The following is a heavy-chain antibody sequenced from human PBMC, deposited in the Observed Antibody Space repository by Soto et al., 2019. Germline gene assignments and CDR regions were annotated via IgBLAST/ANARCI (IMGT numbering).Heavy chain of an antibody. CDR2: IIPIFGTA. V-gene: IGHV1-69*01. J-gene: IGHJ3*02. D-gene: IGHD6-13*01. CDR1: GGTFSSYA. Sequence: QVQLVQSGAEVKKPGSSVKVSCKASGGTFSSYAISWVRQAPGQGLEWMGGIIPIFGTANYAQKFQGRVTITADESTSTAYMELSSLRSEDTDVYYCARGGSGLWKAAAGEGPDKNTGDAFDIWGQGTMVTGSS. CDR3: ARGGSGLWKAAAGEGPDKNTGDAFDI.